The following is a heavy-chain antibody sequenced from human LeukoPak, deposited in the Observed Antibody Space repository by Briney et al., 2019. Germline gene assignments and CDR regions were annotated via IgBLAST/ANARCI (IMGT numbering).Heavy chain of an antibody. CDR2: INHSGST. J-gene: IGHJ4*02. Sequence: SETLSLTCTVSGDSISRYYWSWIRQPAGKGLEWIGEINHSGSTNYTPSLKSRLTISVDTSKNQFSLRLSSVTAADTAVYYCARPRTYYYDSSGPLAYWGQGTLVTVSS. CDR1: GDSISRYY. D-gene: IGHD3-22*01. CDR3: ARPRTYYYDSSGPLAY. V-gene: IGHV4-34*01.